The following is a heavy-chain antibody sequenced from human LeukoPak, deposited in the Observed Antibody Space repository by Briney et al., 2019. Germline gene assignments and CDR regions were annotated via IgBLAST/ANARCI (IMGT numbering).Heavy chain of an antibody. CDR2: INSDGSST. Sequence: GGSLRLSCAASGVTFSSYWMHWVRHAPGKGLVWVSRINSDGSSTSYADSVKGRFTISRDNAKNTLYLQMNSLRSEDTAVYYCGRVVYSRFGELLYEYGAFDIWGQGTMVTVSS. CDR1: GVTFSSYW. J-gene: IGHJ3*02. CDR3: GRVVYSRFGELLYEYGAFDI. V-gene: IGHV3-74*01. D-gene: IGHD3-10*01.